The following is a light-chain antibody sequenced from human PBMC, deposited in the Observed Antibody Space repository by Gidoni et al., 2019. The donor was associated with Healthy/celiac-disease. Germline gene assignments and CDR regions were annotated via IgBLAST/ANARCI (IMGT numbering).Light chain of an antibody. Sequence: SYELTQPPSLSVSPGQTARITCSGDALPKQYAYLYQQKPGQAPVLVIYKDSERPSGIPERLSGSSSGKTVTLTISGVQAEDEADYYCQSADSSGTVVFGGGTKLTVL. CDR2: KDS. J-gene: IGLJ2*01. CDR1: ALPKQY. V-gene: IGLV3-25*03. CDR3: QSADSSGTVV.